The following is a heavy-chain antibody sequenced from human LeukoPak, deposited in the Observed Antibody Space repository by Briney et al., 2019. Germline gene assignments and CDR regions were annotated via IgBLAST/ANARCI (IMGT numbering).Heavy chain of an antibody. J-gene: IGHJ4*02. CDR3: AREDVSRVGY. CDR2: ISSSSTI. CDR1: GFTFSTYS. V-gene: IGHV3-48*02. Sequence: PGGSLRLSCAASGFTFSTYSMNWVRQAPGKGLEWVSYISSSSTIYYADSVKGRFTISRDNAKNSLYLQMNSLRDEDTAVYYCAREDVSRVGYWGQGTLVTVSS.